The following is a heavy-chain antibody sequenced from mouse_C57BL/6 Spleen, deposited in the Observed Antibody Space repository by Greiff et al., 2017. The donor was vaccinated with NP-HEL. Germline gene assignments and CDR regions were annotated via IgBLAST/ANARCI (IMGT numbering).Heavy chain of an antibody. CDR2: IYPSDSET. Sequence: QVQLQQPGAELVRPGSSVKLSCKASGYTFTSYWMDWVKQRPGQGLEWIGNIYPSDSETHYNQKFKDKATLTVDISSSTAYMQLSSLTSEDSAVYYCARRSTTVERDYFDYWGQGTTLTVSS. CDR1: GYTFTSYW. J-gene: IGHJ2*01. D-gene: IGHD1-1*01. CDR3: ARRSTTVERDYFDY. V-gene: IGHV1-61*01.